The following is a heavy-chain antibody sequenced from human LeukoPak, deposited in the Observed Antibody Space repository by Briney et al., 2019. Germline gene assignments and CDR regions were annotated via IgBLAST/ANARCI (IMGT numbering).Heavy chain of an antibody. D-gene: IGHD3-10*01. CDR1: GFTFSSYA. CDR3: AKDRSGSTAEYFQD. Sequence: PGGPLRLSCAASGFTFSSYAMSWVRQAPGKGLEWVSVISGSGYSTYYADSVKGRFTISRDNSKNTLYLQMNSLGAEDTAVYYCAKDRSGSTAEYFQDWGQGTLVTVSS. J-gene: IGHJ1*01. CDR2: ISGSGYST. V-gene: IGHV3-23*01.